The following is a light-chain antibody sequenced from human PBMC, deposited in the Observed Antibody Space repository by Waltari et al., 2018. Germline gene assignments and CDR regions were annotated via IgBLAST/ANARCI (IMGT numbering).Light chain of an antibody. CDR2: WAF. CDR1: QSLLHSSNNKNY. Sequence: DIVMTQSPDSLAVSLGERATINCKSSQSLLHSSNNKNYLAWYQQKPGQPPELRFYWAFTRESGVPDRVSGSGSGTDFTLTISSLQAEDVAVFYCQQYYSPPWTFGQGTKVEIK. CDR3: QQYYSPPWT. J-gene: IGKJ1*01. V-gene: IGKV4-1*01.